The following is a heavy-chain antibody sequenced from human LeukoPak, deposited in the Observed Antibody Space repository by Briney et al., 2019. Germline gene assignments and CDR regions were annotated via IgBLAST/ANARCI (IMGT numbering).Heavy chain of an antibody. V-gene: IGHV4-34*01. J-gene: IGHJ6*02. CDR3: ARVFLDGWPDYYYYGMDV. CDR1: GGSFSGYY. CDR2: INHSGST. D-gene: IGHD5-24*01. Sequence: SETLSLTCAVYGGSFSGYYWSWIRQPPGKGLEWIGEINHSGSTNYNPSLESRVTISVDTSKNQFSLKLSSVTAADTAVYYCARVFLDGWPDYYYYGMDVWGQGTTVTVSS.